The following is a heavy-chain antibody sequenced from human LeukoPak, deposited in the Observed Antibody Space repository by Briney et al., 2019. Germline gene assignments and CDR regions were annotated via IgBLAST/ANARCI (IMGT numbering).Heavy chain of an antibody. J-gene: IGHJ4*02. CDR2: IDPSDSYT. V-gene: IGHV5-10-1*01. CDR3: AILQISKVTKVFDY. D-gene: IGHD4-17*01. CDR1: VIRFTCYW. Sequence: KSGESLKISCKGSVIRFTCYWISWVRQMPGKGLEWMGRIDPSDSYTNYSPSFQGHVTISADKSTSTAYLQWSSLKAVDTAMYYCAILQISKVTKVFDYWGQGALVTVSS.